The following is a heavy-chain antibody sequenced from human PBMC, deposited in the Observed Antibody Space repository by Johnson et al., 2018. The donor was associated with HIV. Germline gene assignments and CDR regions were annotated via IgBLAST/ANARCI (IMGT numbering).Heavy chain of an antibody. V-gene: IGHV3-74*02. J-gene: IGHJ3*02. CDR1: GFTFDDYA. Sequence: EVQLVESGGGLVQPGRSLRLSCAASGFTFDDYAMHWVRQVPGKGPVWVSRINSDGSSSAYADSVKGRFTISRDGAKNTVFLQMNGLRPEDTAVYYCANVLAPRPWGDDAFDIWGQGTMVTVSS. CDR2: INSDGSSS. CDR3: ANVLAPRPWGDDAFDI. D-gene: IGHD7-27*01.